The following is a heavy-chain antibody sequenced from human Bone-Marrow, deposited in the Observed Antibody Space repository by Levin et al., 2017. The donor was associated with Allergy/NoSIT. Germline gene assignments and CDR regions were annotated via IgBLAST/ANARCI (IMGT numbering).Heavy chain of an antibody. CDR3: VNYNASGPLYYFDN. V-gene: IGHV3-23*01. CDR2: ISGSAGST. CDR1: GFTFRSYA. D-gene: IGHD2-15*01. Sequence: PGGSLRLSCAASGFTFRSYAMSWVRQAPGKGLEWVSGISGSAGSTYYADSVKGRFTISRDDSKNTLYLQLNSLRAEDTAVYYCVNYNASGPLYYFDNWGQGTLVTVSS. J-gene: IGHJ4*02.